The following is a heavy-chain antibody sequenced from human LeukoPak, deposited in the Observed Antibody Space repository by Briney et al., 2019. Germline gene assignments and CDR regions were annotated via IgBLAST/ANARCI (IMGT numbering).Heavy chain of an antibody. CDR2: ISAYNGDT. Sequence: ASVKVSCKASDYTFTNFVFRWVRQAPGQGLEWMRWISAYNGDTNYPQNLQGRVIMTTDTSTSTAYMELRSLRSDDTAVYYCARDQASAAVGTVYYYHGMDVWGQGTTVTVSS. CDR1: DYTFTNFV. J-gene: IGHJ6*02. D-gene: IGHD6-13*01. V-gene: IGHV1-18*01. CDR3: ARDQASAAVGTVYYYHGMDV.